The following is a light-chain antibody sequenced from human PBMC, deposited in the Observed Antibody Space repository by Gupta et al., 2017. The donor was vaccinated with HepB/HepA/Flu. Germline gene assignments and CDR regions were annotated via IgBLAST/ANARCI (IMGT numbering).Light chain of an antibody. CDR1: NSNIGAGYD. J-gene: IGLJ3*02. V-gene: IGLV1-40*01. Sequence: QSLLTQPPSVSGAPAQRVTRSCTGRNSNIGAGYDVHWYQQLPGTAPNILIYGNTNRPSGVPDRFSGSKSGTSASLAITGLQAEDGADYYCQSYDTSLSGRNWVFGGGTKLTVL. CDR3: QSYDTSLSGRNWV. CDR2: GNT.